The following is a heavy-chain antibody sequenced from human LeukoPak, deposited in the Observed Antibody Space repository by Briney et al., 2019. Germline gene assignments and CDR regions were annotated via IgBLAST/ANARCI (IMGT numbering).Heavy chain of an antibody. V-gene: IGHV4-34*01. D-gene: IGHD4-17*01. CDR2: INHSGST. CDR1: GGSFSGYY. Sequence: SETLSLTCAVYGGSFSGYYWSWIRQPPGQGLEWIGEINHSGSTNYNPSLKSRVTISVDTSNNQFSLKLSSVTAADTAVYYCARHGDSLGYWGQGTLVTVSS. CDR3: ARHGDSLGY. J-gene: IGHJ4*02.